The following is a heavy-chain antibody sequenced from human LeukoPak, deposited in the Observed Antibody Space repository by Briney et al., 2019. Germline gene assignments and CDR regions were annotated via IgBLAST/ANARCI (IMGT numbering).Heavy chain of an antibody. CDR3: AGEDNSSGYRPFDI. CDR2: INPNNGGT. D-gene: IGHD3-22*01. J-gene: IGHJ3*02. CDR1: GYTFTGYY. Sequence: GASVKVSCKASGYTFTGYYIHWVRQAPGQGLDWMGRINPNNGGTNYAQKFQGRVTMTRDMSMSTACMELSRLRSDDTAVYYCAGEDNSSGYRPFDIWGQGTMVTVPS. V-gene: IGHV1-2*06.